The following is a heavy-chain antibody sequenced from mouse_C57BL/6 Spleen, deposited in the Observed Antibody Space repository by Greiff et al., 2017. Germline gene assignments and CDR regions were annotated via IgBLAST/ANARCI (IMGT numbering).Heavy chain of an antibody. D-gene: IGHD2-4*01. CDR2: IDPSDSYT. J-gene: IGHJ4*01. CDR3: AKRDYERAMDY. CDR1: GYTFTSYW. Sequence: QVQLQQPGAELVRPGTSVKLSCKASGYTFTSYWMHWVKQRPGQGLEWIGVIDPSDSYTNYNQKFKGKATLTVDTSSSTAYMQLSSLTSEDSAVYYCAKRDYERAMDYWGQGTSVTVSS. V-gene: IGHV1-59*01.